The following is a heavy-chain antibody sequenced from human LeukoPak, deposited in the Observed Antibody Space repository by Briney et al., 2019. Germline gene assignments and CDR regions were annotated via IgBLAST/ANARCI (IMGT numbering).Heavy chain of an antibody. CDR3: ARDDSSGYYSYNAFDI. CDR1: GGSISSYY. Sequence: SETLSLTCTVSGGSISSYYWSWIRQPAGKGLEWIGRIYTSGSTNYNPSLKSRVTMSVDTSKNQFSLKLSPVTAADTAVYYCARDDSSGYYSYNAFDIWGQGTMVTVSS. D-gene: IGHD3-22*01. V-gene: IGHV4-4*07. J-gene: IGHJ3*02. CDR2: IYTSGST.